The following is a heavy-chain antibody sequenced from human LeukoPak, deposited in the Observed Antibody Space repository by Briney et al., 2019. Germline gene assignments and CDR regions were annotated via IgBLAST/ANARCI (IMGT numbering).Heavy chain of an antibody. CDR2: IYSSGST. Sequence: SETLSLTCTVSGGSIRSGSYYWSWIRQPAGKGLEWIGRIYSSGSTNYNPSLKSRVTISVDTSKNKFSLKLSSVTAADTAVYYCAREPLVLLLRGAFDIWGQGTMVTVSS. CDR3: AREPLVLLLRGAFDI. V-gene: IGHV4-61*02. J-gene: IGHJ3*02. D-gene: IGHD2-15*01. CDR1: GGSIRSGSYY.